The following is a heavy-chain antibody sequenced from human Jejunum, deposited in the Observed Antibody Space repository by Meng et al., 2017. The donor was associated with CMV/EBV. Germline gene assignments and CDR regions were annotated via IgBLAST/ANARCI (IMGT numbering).Heavy chain of an antibody. CDR2: IYPSGST. V-gene: IGHV4-61*02. CDR1: GGSISSGGYY. D-gene: IGHD4-17*01. J-gene: IGHJ5*02. Sequence: VSGGSISSGGYYWSWIRQPAGKGLEWIGRIYPSGSTNYNPSLKSRVTISLDTSKNQFSLKLSSVTAADTAVYYCARDYGDANWLDPWGQGTLVTVSS. CDR3: ARDYGDANWLDP.